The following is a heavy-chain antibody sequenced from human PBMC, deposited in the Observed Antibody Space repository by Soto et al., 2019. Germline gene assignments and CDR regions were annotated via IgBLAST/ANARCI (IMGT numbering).Heavy chain of an antibody. Sequence: EVQLVESGGGLVLPGGSLRLSCAASGFTFSRYWMHWVRQAPGKGLVWVSRISSYGTDTHYADSVKGRFTISRDNAKNTLYLQMNSLRADDTAVYYCASNYAYAEGYYWYGIHVWGQGTTVTVSS. D-gene: IGHD3-16*01. J-gene: IGHJ6*02. CDR3: ASNYAYAEGYYWYGIHV. V-gene: IGHV3-74*01. CDR2: ISSYGTDT. CDR1: GFTFSRYW.